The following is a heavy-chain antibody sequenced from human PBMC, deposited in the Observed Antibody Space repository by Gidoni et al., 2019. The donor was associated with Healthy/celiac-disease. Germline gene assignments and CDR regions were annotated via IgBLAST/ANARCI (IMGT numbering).Heavy chain of an antibody. CDR3: AKVGGASIVVVPVLLDFDY. J-gene: IGHJ4*02. Sequence: EVQLLESGGGLVQPGGSLRLSCAASGFTCSSYAMSWVRQAPGKGLEWVSAISGSGGSTYYADSVKGRFTISRDNSKNTLYLQMNSLRAEDTAVYYCAKVGGASIVVVPVLLDFDYWGQGTLVTVSS. CDR2: ISGSGGST. CDR1: GFTCSSYA. V-gene: IGHV3-23*01. D-gene: IGHD2-2*01.